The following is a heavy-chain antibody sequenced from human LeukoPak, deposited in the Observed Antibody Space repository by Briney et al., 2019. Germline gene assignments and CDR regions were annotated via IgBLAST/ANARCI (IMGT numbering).Heavy chain of an antibody. CDR1: GFTVSSNY. J-gene: IGHJ5*02. V-gene: IGHV3-66*01. D-gene: IGHD5-18*01. CDR3: ARARYSYGLSWFDP. CDR2: IYSGGST. Sequence: GGSLRLSCAASGFTVSSNYMSWVRQAPGKGLEWVSVIYSGGSTYYADSVKGRFTISRDNSKNTLYLQMNSLRAEDTAVYYCARARYSYGLSWFDPWAREPWSPSPQ.